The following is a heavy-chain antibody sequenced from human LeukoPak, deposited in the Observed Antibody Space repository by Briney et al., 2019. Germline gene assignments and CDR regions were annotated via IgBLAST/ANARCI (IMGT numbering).Heavy chain of an antibody. CDR2: IVVGSGDT. V-gene: IGHV1-58*02. J-gene: IGHJ1*01. CDR1: GFTFTRSA. D-gene: IGHD3-22*01. CDR3: AGTIYYYDSSGYAASLQD. Sequence: SVKVSCKVSGFTFTRSAIQWVRQARGQRLEWIGWIVVGSGDTNYAPKFQERVTITRDMSISTVYMELSSLGSEDTAVYYCAGTIYYYDSSGYAASLQDWGQGTLVTVSS.